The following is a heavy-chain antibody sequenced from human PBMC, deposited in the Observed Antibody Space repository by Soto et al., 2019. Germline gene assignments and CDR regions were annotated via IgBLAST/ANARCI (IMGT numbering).Heavy chain of an antibody. V-gene: IGHV2-5*01. CDR2: IYWNDDK. J-gene: IGHJ4*02. CDR3: AHTWGLPFDY. Sequence: QITLKESGPTLVKPTQTLTLTCTYSGFSLRTTGLGVGWIRQPPGKALEWLGIIYWNDDKRYSPSLKSRFTLTSDISKSQVVLTMSYMDPVDPGTYYCAHTWGLPFDYLGQGTLVIVSS. CDR1: GFSLRTTGLG. D-gene: IGHD3-16*01.